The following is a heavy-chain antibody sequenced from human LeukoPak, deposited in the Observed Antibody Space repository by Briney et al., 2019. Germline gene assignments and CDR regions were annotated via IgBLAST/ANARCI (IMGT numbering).Heavy chain of an antibody. CDR2: INWDSGRT. V-gene: IGHV3-20*04. J-gene: IGHJ2*01. Sequence: GGSLRLSCAASGFTFDDFGMSWVRQAPGKGLEWISGINWDSGRTQYAASVKGRFTISRDNAKNSVYLQMNSLRAEDTALYYCARDPSSSTYWYFDIWGRGTLVTVSS. CDR3: ARDPSSSTYWYFDI. D-gene: IGHD6-13*01. CDR1: GFTFDDFG.